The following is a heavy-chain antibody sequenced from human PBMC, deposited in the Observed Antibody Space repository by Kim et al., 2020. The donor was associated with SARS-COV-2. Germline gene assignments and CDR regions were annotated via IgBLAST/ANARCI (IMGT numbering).Heavy chain of an antibody. D-gene: IGHD3-22*01. Sequence: SETLSLTCAVYGGSFSGYYWSWIRQPPGKGLEWIGEINHSGSTNYNPSLKSRVTISVDTSKNQFSLKLSSVTAADTAVYYCARHDSSGQTVYFDYWGQGTLVTVSS. V-gene: IGHV4-34*01. CDR3: ARHDSSGQTVYFDY. CDR2: INHSGST. J-gene: IGHJ4*02. CDR1: GGSFSGYY.